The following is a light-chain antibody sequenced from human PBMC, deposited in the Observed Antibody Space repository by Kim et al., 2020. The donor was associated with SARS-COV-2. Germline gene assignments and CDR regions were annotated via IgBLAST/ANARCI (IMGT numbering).Light chain of an antibody. V-gene: IGKV3-20*01. CDR1: QRISSNY. CDR3: QQYGDSVRT. CDR2: VAS. Sequence: EIVLTQSPGTQSLSPGERATLSCRASQRISSNYLAWYQQKPGQAPRLLIYVASSRAPGIPDRFSGSGSGTDFTLTISRLEPEDFAVYYCQQYGDSVRTFGQGTKVDIK. J-gene: IGKJ1*01.